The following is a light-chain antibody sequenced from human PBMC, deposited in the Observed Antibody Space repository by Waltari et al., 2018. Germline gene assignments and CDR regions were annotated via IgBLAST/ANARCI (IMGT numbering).Light chain of an antibody. Sequence: QSVLTQPPSVSGAPGQRVSIPCTGSSANIGAGYDVHWYQQLPGKAPKLVIYDNTNRPSGVPDRFSGSKSGTSASPAITGLQAEDEADYYCQSSDTSLSGSVVFGGGTKLIVL. CDR1: SANIGAGYD. CDR2: DNT. CDR3: QSSDTSLSGSVV. J-gene: IGLJ2*01. V-gene: IGLV1-40*01.